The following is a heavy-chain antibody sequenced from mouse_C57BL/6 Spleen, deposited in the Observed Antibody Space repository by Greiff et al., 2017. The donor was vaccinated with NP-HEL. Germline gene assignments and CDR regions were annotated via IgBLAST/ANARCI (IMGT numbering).Heavy chain of an antibody. J-gene: IGHJ2*01. CDR3: ARGNYVLYYFDY. Sequence: DVMLVESGGGLVKPGGSLKLSCAASGFTFSSYAMSWVRQTPEKRLEWVATISDGGSYTYYTDNVKGRFTISRDNAKNNLYLQMSHLKSEDTAMYCCARGNYVLYYFDYWGQGTTLTVSS. CDR1: GFTFSSYA. V-gene: IGHV5-4*03. CDR2: ISDGGSYT. D-gene: IGHD2-1*01.